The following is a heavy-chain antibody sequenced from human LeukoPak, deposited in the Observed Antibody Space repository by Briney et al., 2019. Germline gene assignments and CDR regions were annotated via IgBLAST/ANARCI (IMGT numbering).Heavy chain of an antibody. J-gene: IGHJ3*02. CDR2: ISTSSSYI. CDR1: GFTFSSHS. V-gene: IGHV3-21*01. CDR3: ARGASVVAGSDDAFDI. D-gene: IGHD6-19*01. Sequence: NPGGSLRLSCAGSGFTFSSHSMNWVRQAPGKGLEWVSSISTSSSYIYYAVSVKGRFTISRDNAKKSLYLQMNSLRADDTAVYYCARGASVVAGSDDAFDIWGQGTMVTVSS.